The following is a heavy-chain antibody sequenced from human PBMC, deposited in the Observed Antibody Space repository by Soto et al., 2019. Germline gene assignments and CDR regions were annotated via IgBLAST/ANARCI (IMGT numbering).Heavy chain of an antibody. J-gene: IGHJ4*02. CDR3: ATGGRGYSSAPRFYFEY. CDR2: ILPIFDTT. Sequence: QVQLVQSGAEVKKPGSSVKVSCQASGGIFSSNAISWVRQAPGQGLEWMGGILPIFDTTHYAQKFQGRVTITADESTSPAYMELSSLQSEATALFYCATGGRGYSSAPRFYFEYWGQGPLVTVSS. V-gene: IGHV1-69*01. D-gene: IGHD5-18*01. CDR1: GGIFSSNA.